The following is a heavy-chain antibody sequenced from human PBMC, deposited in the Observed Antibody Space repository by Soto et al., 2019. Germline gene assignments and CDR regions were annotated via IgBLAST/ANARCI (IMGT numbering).Heavy chain of an antibody. CDR2: INHSGST. D-gene: IGHD2-2*01. CDR3: ARDTGRYCSSTSCPRSHYMDV. CDR1: GGSFSGYY. Sequence: PSETLSLTCAVYGGSFSGYYWSWIRQPPGKGLEWIGEINHSGSTNYNPSLKSRVTISVDTSKNQFSLKLSSVTAADTAVYYCARDTGRYCSSTSCPRSHYMDVWGKGTTVT. V-gene: IGHV4-34*01. J-gene: IGHJ6*03.